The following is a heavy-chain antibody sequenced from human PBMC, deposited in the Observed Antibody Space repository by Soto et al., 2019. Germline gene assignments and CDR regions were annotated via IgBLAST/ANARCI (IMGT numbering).Heavy chain of an antibody. Sequence: ASVKVSCKASGGTFSSYAISWVRQAPGQGLEWMGGIIPIFGTANYAQKFQGRVTITADESTSTAYMELSSLRSEDTAVYYCAKRAGNVAFDIWGQGTMVTVSS. CDR1: GGTFSSYA. D-gene: IGHD6-19*01. V-gene: IGHV1-69*13. J-gene: IGHJ3*02. CDR2: IIPIFGTA. CDR3: AKRAGNVAFDI.